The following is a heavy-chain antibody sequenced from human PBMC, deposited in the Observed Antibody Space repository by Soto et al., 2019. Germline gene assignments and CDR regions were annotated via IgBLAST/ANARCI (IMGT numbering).Heavy chain of an antibody. Sequence: QVQLQQRGAGLLKPSETLSLTCAVYGWSFSGYYWSWIRQPPGKGREWIGEINHSGSTNYNPSLKSRVTISVDTSKNQFSLKLSSVTAADTAVYYCARLYGSGQANYYYYYGMDVWGQGTTVTVSS. CDR3: ARLYGSGQANYYYYYGMDV. D-gene: IGHD3-10*01. V-gene: IGHV4-34*01. CDR2: INHSGST. CDR1: GWSFSGYY. J-gene: IGHJ6*02.